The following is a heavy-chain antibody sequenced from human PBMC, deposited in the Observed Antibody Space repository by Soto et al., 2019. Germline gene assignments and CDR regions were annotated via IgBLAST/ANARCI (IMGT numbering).Heavy chain of an antibody. CDR1: GFSVSSNY. CDR3: ARHRHPRGTVGATSPLDP. CDR2: HHSGGST. D-gene: IGHD1-26*01. J-gene: IGHJ5*02. V-gene: IGHV3-53*01. Sequence: GGSLRLSCAISGFSVSSNYLSWVRQAPGKGLEWVSVHHSGGSTYYADSVQGRFTISRDKSNNTLYLQMRRVRAEDTAVYFCARHRHPRGTVGATSPLDPWGQGTQVTVSS.